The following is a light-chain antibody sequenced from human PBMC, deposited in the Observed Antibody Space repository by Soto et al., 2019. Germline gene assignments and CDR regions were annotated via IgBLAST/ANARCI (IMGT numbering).Light chain of an antibody. CDR3: QTWGTGIVI. CDR1: SGHSSYD. J-gene: IGLJ2*01. V-gene: IGLV4-69*01. Sequence: QLVLTQSPSASASLGASVKLTCTLSSGHSSYDIAWHQQQPEKGPRYLMKLSSGGIHTKGDGIPDRFSGSSSGAERYLTISSLQSEDEADYYCQTWGTGIVIFGGGTKLTVL. CDR2: LSSGGIH.